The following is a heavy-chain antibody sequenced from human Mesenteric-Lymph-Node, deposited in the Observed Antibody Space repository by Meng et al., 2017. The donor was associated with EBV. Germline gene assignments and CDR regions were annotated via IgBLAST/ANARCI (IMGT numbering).Heavy chain of an antibody. CDR2: VSVAGSST. V-gene: IGHV3-23*04. CDR3: AKDLGPGSGEYFQH. D-gene: IGHD3-10*01. J-gene: IGHJ1*01. Sequence: VRLGASGGGVGQPGGPLGFSWAAAGFTFDNYAMSWVRQVSGKGLEWVSSVSVAGSSTYYADSVKGRFTISRDNSRNTLSLQMNSLRAGDTAVYYCAKDLGPGSGEYFQHWGQGTLVTVSS. CDR1: GFTFDNYA.